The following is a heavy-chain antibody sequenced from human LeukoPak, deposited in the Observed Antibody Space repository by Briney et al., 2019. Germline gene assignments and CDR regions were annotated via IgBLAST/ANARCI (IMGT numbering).Heavy chain of an antibody. CDR2: ISSSSSTI. J-gene: IGHJ5*02. V-gene: IGHV3-48*02. CDR3: VRLHSSREGNWFDP. CDR1: GFTFSSYS. Sequence: PGGSLRLSCAASGFTFSSYSMNWVRQAPGKGLEWVSYISSSSSTIYYADSVKGRFTISRDNAKNSLYLQMNSLRDEDTAVYYCVRLHSSREGNWFDPWGQGTLVTVSS. D-gene: IGHD6-13*01.